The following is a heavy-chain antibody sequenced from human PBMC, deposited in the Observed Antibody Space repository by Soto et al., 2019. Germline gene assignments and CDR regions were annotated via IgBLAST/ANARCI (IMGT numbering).Heavy chain of an antibody. V-gene: IGHV4-59*08. J-gene: IGHJ4*02. CDR3: ARHSFTSIEKIDY. D-gene: IGHD6-6*01. Sequence: SETLSLTCTVSGGSISSYYWSWIRQPPGKGLEWIGYIYYSGSTNYNPSLKSRVTISVDTSKNQFSLKLSSVTAADTAVYYCARHSFTSIEKIDYWGQGTLVTVSS. CDR1: GGSISSYY. CDR2: IYYSGST.